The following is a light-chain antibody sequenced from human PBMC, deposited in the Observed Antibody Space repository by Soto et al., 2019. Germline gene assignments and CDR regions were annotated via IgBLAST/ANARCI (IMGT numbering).Light chain of an antibody. V-gene: IGLV2-14*03. J-gene: IGLJ1*01. CDR3: SSYTGSSTSYV. CDR2: DVT. CDR1: STDVGGYNY. Sequence: QSALTQPASVSGSPVQSINISCTGTSTDVGGYNYVSWYQHHPGKAPKLMIYDVTNRPSGGSNRFSGSKSGNTASLTISGRQAEDEADYYCSSYTGSSTSYVFGTGTKLTVL.